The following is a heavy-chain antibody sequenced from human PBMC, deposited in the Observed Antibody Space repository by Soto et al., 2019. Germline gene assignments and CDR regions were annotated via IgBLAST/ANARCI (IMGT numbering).Heavy chain of an antibody. J-gene: IGHJ4*02. CDR2: ISYDGSNK. CDR3: ARDKDSSGYPTDY. Sequence: QVQLVESGGGVVQPGRSLRLSCAASGFTFSSYAMHWVRQAPGKGLEWVAVISYDGSNKYYADSVKGRFTISRDNSKNPLYLQMNSLRAEDTAVYYCARDKDSSGYPTDYWGQGTLVTVSS. D-gene: IGHD3-22*01. CDR1: GFTFSSYA. V-gene: IGHV3-30-3*01.